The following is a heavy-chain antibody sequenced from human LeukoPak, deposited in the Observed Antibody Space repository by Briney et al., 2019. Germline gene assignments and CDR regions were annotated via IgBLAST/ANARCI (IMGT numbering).Heavy chain of an antibody. D-gene: IGHD5-12*01. Sequence: SQTLSLTCAVSGVSLSSGGHSWSWIRQPPGKGLEWIGYIDHFGSTDYNPSLKSRVTISVDRSKNQLSLNLRSVTAADTAVYYCARHKGGGYDSWFDPWGQGTLVTVSS. V-gene: IGHV4-30-2*01. CDR1: GVSLSSGGHS. CDR2: IDHFGST. CDR3: ARHKGGGYDSWFDP. J-gene: IGHJ5*02.